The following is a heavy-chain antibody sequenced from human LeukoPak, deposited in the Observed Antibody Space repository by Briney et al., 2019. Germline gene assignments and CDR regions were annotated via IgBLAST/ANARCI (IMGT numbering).Heavy chain of an antibody. J-gene: IGHJ3*02. CDR2: IYTSGST. Sequence: PSQTLSLTCTVSGGSISSGSYYWSWIRQPAGKGLEWIGRIYTSGSTNYNPSLKSRVTISVDTSKNQFSLKLSSVTAADTAVYYCARAGGRILEWNDAFDIWGQGTMVTVSS. CDR1: GGSISSGSYY. D-gene: IGHD3-3*01. V-gene: IGHV4-61*02. CDR3: ARAGGRILEWNDAFDI.